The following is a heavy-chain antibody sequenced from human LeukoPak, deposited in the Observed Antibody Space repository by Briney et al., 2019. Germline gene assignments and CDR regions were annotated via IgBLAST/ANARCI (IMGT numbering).Heavy chain of an antibody. CDR2: ISYDGSNK. V-gene: IGHV3-30*18. D-gene: IGHD6-19*01. Sequence: GGSLRLSCAASGFTFSSYGMHWVRQAPGKGLEWVAVISYDGSNKYYADSVKGRFTISRDNSKNTLYLQMNSLRAEDTAVYYCGKELLAGTVDYWGQGTLVTVSS. J-gene: IGHJ4*02. CDR1: GFTFSSYG. CDR3: GKELLAGTVDY.